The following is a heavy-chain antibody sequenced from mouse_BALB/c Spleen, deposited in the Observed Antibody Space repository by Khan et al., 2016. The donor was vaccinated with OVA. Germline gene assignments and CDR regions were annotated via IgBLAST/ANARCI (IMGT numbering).Heavy chain of an antibody. V-gene: IGHV9-3-1*01. J-gene: IGHJ1*01. D-gene: IGHD2-1*01. CDR2: INTYTGAP. Sequence: QIQLVQSGPELKKPGETVNISCKASGYTFTNYGMTWVKQAPGKALKWMGWINTYTGAPTYADDFKGRFAFSLETSASTAYLQINNLKNEDTATYCCARVGNYGYFDVWGAGTTVTVSS. CDR1: GYTFTNYG. CDR3: ARVGNYGYFDV.